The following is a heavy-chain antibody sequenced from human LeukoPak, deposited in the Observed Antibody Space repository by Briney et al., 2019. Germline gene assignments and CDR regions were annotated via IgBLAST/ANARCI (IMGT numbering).Heavy chain of an antibody. D-gene: IGHD3-16*01. Sequence: GGSLRLSCAASGFTVSSNYMSWVRQAPGKGLEWVSEIYSDGRTYYAASVKSRFTISRDNAKNSLYLQMNSLRAEDTAVYYCARDDYGGIDYWGQGTLVTVSS. CDR1: GFTVSSNY. J-gene: IGHJ4*02. V-gene: IGHV3-53*01. CDR2: IYSDGRT. CDR3: ARDDYGGIDY.